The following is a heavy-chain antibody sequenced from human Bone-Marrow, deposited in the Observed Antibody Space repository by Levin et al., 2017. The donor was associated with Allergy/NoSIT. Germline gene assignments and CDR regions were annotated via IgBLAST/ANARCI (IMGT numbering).Heavy chain of an antibody. CDR3: AREEPYYSGNNAYYPGQFDY. D-gene: IGHD3-16*01. Sequence: PGGSLRLSCAASGFTFNLYSMSWVRQAPGKGLEWVANIILDGSEKYYLDSVKGRFTISRDNAKNSLYLQMNSLRAEDTAVYYCAREEPYYSGNNAYYPGQFDYWGQGTLVTVSS. J-gene: IGHJ4*03. CDR2: IILDGSEK. CDR1: GFTFNLYS. V-gene: IGHV3-7*01.